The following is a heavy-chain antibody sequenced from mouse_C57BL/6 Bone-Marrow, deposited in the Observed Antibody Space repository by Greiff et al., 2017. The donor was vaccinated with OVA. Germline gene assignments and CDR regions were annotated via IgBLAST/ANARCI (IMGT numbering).Heavy chain of an antibody. CDR2: IDPEDGET. J-gene: IGHJ2*01. V-gene: IGHV14-2*01. CDR3: ARYGYYYFDY. D-gene: IGHD2-2*01. Sequence: EVQLQQSGAELVKPGASVKLSCTASGFNIKDYYMHWVKQRTEQGLEWIGRIDPEDGETKYAQKFQGKATITADTSSNTAYLQLSSLTSEDTAVYYCARYGYYYFDYWGQGTTLTVSS. CDR1: GFNIKDYY.